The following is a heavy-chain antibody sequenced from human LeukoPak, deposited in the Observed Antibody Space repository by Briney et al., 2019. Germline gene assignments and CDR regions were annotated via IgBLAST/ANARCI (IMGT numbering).Heavy chain of an antibody. J-gene: IGHJ4*02. V-gene: IGHV3-49*03. CDR3: AKPLWYSGSHSAY. CDR2: IRGKTYGGTA. CDR1: GFTFGDYA. Sequence: GGSLRLSCTASGFTFGDYAMSWFRQAPGKGLEWVGFIRGKTYGGTAEYAASVKGRFTISRDDSKDIAYLQMDSLKTEDTALYYCAKPLWYSGSHSAYWGQGTLVTVSS. D-gene: IGHD1-26*01.